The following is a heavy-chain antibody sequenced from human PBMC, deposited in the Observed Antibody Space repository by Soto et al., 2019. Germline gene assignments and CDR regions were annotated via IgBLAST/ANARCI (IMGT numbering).Heavy chain of an antibody. J-gene: IGHJ6*02. CDR1: GFTFRSCA. Sequence: GGVPRLSCAASGFTFRSCAMGWVRQAPGKGLEWVSDIIDSGASTYYADSVKGRFTISRDNSKSTLYLQMNSLRAEDTALYYCAKGRSYYYYYGVDVWGQGTTVTVSS. CDR3: AKGRSYYYYYGVDV. V-gene: IGHV3-23*01. CDR2: IIDSGAST.